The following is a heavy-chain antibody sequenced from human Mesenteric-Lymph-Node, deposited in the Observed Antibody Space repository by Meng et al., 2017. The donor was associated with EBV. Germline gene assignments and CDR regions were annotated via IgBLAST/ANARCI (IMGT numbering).Heavy chain of an antibody. CDR2: ISQSGDT. Sequence: VQLQHGGAGLLEPSETLSLPCEACVGSFSCYHWSWIRQPPGKGLEYIGEISQSGDTTYNPSLKSRVTISVDRSRNQFSLKMASVTAADTAVYYCARGAIFGIVITYFDYWSQGTLVTVSS. D-gene: IGHD3-3*02. CDR1: VGSFSCYH. V-gene: IGHV4-34*01. J-gene: IGHJ4*02. CDR3: ARGAIFGIVITYFDY.